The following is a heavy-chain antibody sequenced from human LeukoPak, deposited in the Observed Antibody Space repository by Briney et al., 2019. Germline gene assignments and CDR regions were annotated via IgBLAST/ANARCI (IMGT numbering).Heavy chain of an antibody. CDR3: AKMGKTENHYGSGRFSYYYYMDV. Sequence: GGSLRLSCAASGFTLSTYAMSWVRQTPGKGLEWVAATSSSDAGTYHADSVKGRFTISRDNSKNTLFLQMNSLRAEDTAVYYCAKMGKTENHYGSGRFSYYYYMDVWGKGTTVTISS. D-gene: IGHD3-10*01. V-gene: IGHV3-23*01. CDR2: TSSSDAGT. CDR1: GFTLSTYA. J-gene: IGHJ6*03.